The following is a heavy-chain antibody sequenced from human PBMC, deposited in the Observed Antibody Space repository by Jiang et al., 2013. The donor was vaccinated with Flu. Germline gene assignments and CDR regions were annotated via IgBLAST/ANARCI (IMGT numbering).Heavy chain of an antibody. CDR3: AKMGGFPGTALPSAMGIDY. CDR1: YG. V-gene: IGHV3-30*18. Sequence: YGMHWVRQAPGKGLEWVAVISYDGSHTYSADSVRGRFTISRDNSENTLYLQLNSLRAEDTAVYYCAKMGGFPGTALPSAMGIDYWGQGTLVTVSS. D-gene: IGHD2-2*01. CDR2: ISYDGSHT. J-gene: IGHJ4*02.